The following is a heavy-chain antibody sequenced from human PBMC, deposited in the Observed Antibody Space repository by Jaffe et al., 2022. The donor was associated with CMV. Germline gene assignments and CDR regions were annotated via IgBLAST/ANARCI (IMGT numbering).Heavy chain of an antibody. J-gene: IGHJ4*02. D-gene: IGHD6-13*01. CDR1: GFTFSSYW. CDR2: IKQDGSEK. CDR3: ARARGIAAAYYFDY. V-gene: IGHV3-7*01. Sequence: EVQLVESGGGLVQPGGSLRLSCAASGFTFSSYWMSWVRQAPGKGLEWVANIKQDGSEKYYVDSVKGRFTISRDNAKNSLYLQMNSLRAEDTAVYYCARARGIAAAYYFDYWGQGTLVTVSS.